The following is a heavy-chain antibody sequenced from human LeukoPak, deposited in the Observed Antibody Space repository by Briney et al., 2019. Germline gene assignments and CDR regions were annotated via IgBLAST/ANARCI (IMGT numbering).Heavy chain of an antibody. CDR2: SKDKTNKYTT. CDR1: GFAFGDFS. V-gene: IGHV3-72*01. D-gene: IGHD1-26*01. CDR3: AKKRSGSNYPFDY. J-gene: IGHJ4*02. Sequence: GGSLRLSCAASGFAFGDFSINWVRQAPGKGLEWVGRSKDKTNKYTTEYAASVKGRFTISRDDSKKSVYLQMNSPKTEDTAVSYCAKKRSGSNYPFDYWGQGTLVTVSS.